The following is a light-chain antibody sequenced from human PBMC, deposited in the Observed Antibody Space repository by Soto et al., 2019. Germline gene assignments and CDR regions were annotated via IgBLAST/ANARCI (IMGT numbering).Light chain of an antibody. V-gene: IGLV2-23*02. J-gene: IGLJ1*01. CDR2: EVS. CDR3: CSYAGTHPYV. Sequence: QSALTQPASVSGSPGQSITISCTGTSSDVGSYNLVSWYQQHPGKAPKLMIYEVSQRPSGVSNRFSGSKSGNTASLTISGLQAEDEAGYYCCSYAGTHPYVFGTGTQLTGL. CDR1: SSDVGSYNL.